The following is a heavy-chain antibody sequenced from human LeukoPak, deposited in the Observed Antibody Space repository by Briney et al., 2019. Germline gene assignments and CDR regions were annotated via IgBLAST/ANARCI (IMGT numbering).Heavy chain of an antibody. Sequence: PGGSLRLSCAASGFTFSSYEMNWVRQAPGKGLEWVSYISSSGSTIYYADPVKGRFTISRDNAKNSLYLQMNSLRAEDTAVYYCARCEYYGSGSYYYYYYGMDVWGQGTTVTVSS. V-gene: IGHV3-48*03. D-gene: IGHD3-10*01. CDR2: ISSSGSTI. CDR1: GFTFSSYE. CDR3: ARCEYYGSGSYYYYYYGMDV. J-gene: IGHJ6*02.